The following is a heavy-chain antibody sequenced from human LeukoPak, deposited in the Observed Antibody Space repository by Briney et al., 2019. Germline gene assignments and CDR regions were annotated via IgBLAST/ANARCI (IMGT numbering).Heavy chain of an antibody. J-gene: IGHJ4*02. Sequence: SETLSLTCTVSGGSISSSSYYWGWIRQPPGTGLEWIGSIYYSGSTNYNPSLKSRVTISVDTSKNQFSLKLSSVTAADTAMYYCARVTGYMIEDYFDYWGQGTLVTVSS. D-gene: IGHD3-22*01. CDR3: ARVTGYMIEDYFDY. CDR1: GGSISSSSYY. CDR2: IYYSGST. V-gene: IGHV4-39*07.